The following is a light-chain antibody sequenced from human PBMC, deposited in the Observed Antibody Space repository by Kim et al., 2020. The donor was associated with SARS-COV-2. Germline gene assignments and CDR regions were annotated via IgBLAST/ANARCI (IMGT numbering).Light chain of an antibody. V-gene: IGLV3-19*01. Sequence: SSELTQDPAVSVALGQTVSITCLGDSLRRHSVSWYQQKPGQAPVLLMYGENKRPSGISDRFSGSSSGNTASLTITRAQAEDEGDYYCNSRDSNGKHLVFG. CDR3: NSRDSNGKHLV. CDR1: SLRRHS. J-gene: IGLJ1*01. CDR2: GEN.